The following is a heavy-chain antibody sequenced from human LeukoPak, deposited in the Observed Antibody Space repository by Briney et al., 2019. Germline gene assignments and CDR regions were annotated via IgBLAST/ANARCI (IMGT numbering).Heavy chain of an antibody. CDR1: GFTFDDYG. CDR3: ARRVQVVPAATPVYYMDV. D-gene: IGHD2-2*01. CDR2: INWNGGST. J-gene: IGHJ6*03. Sequence: GGSLRLSCAASGFTFDDYGMSWVRQAPGKGLEWVSGINWNGGSTGYADSVKGRFTISRDNAKNSLYLQMNSLRAEDTALYHCARRVQVVPAATPVYYMDVWGTGTTVTVSS. V-gene: IGHV3-20*01.